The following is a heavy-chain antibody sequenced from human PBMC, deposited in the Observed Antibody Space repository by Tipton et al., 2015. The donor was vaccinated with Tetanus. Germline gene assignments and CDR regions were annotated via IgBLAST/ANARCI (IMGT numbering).Heavy chain of an antibody. CDR1: GFTFNNYW. CDR3: ARDSSQGLNDFWSGFHDQIDY. V-gene: IGHV3-21*04. Sequence: SLRLSCAASGFTFNNYWMSWLRQAPGKGLEWISSISSTSSYIYYATSVKGRFTISRDNSNSTLYLHMNSLRAGDTATYYCARDSSQGLNDFWSGFHDQIDYWGHGTLVTVSS. J-gene: IGHJ4*01. CDR2: ISSTSSYI. D-gene: IGHD3-3*01.